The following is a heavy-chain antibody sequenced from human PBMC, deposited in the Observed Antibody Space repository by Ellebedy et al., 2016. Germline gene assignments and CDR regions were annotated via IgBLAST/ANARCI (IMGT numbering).Heavy chain of an antibody. D-gene: IGHD1-7*01. V-gene: IGHV4-39*01. J-gene: IGHJ6*03. CDR1: GGFISSSSYY. Sequence: GSLRLXCTVSGGFISSSSYYWGWIRQPPGKGLEWIGSIYYSGSTYYNPSLKSRVTISVDTSKNQFSLKLSSVTAADTAVYYCASVPQMSITGTKVWEYYYYYYYMDVWGKGTTVTVSS. CDR2: IYYSGST. CDR3: ASVPQMSITGTKVWEYYYYYYYMDV.